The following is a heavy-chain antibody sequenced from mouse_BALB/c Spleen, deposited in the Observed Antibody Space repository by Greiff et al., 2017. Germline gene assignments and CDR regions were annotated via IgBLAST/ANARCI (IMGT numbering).Heavy chain of an antibody. D-gene: IGHD1-1*02. CDR2: INPSNGRT. CDR3: NVIWSPFAY. Sequence: QVQLQQPGAELVKPGASVKLSCKASGYTFTSYWMHWVKQRPGQGLEWIGEINPSNGRTNYNEKFKSKATLTVDKSSSTAYMQLSSLTSEDTAVYYCNVIWSPFAYWGQGTLVTVSA. J-gene: IGHJ3*01. CDR1: GYTFTSYW. V-gene: IGHV1S81*02.